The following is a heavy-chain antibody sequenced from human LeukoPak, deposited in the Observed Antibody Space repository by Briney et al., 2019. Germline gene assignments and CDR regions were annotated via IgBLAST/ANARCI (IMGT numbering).Heavy chain of an antibody. D-gene: IGHD3-10*01. J-gene: IGHJ3*02. CDR2: IKQDGSEK. CDR3: AREVLLWFGESYDAFDI. CDR1: GFTFSSYE. V-gene: IGHV3-7*05. Sequence: PGGSLRLSCAASGFTFSSYEMNWVRQAPGKGLEWVANIKQDGSEKYYVDSVKGRFTISRDNAKNSLYLQMNSLRAEDTAVYYCAREVLLWFGESYDAFDIWGQGTMVTVSS.